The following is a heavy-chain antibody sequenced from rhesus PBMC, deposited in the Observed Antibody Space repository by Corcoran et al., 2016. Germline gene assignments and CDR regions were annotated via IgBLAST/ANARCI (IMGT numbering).Heavy chain of an antibody. V-gene: IGHV3-100*02. J-gene: IGHJ4*01. CDR2: IIESGVTI. Sequence: DVHLMESGGGLVKPGGSLRLSCVASGFTFSSYEMHWVRQAPGKGLEWVSIIIESGVTIYYADSVNGRFTISRDNAKNSLFLQMNSLRAEDTAVYYCTRDPWGGWYYFDYWGQGVLVTVSS. CDR3: TRDPWGGWYYFDY. CDR1: GFTFSSYE. D-gene: IGHD6-31*01.